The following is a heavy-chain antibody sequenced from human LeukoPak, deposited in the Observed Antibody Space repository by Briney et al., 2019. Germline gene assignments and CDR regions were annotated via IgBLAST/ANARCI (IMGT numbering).Heavy chain of an antibody. CDR1: GYTFTGYY. D-gene: IGHD6-13*01. Sequence: ASVKVSCKASGYTFTGYYMHWVRQAPGQGLEWMGWINPNSGGTNYAQKFQGRVTMTRDTSISTAYMELSRLRSDDTAVYYCAREYSSSWYQNGWYDYWGQGTLVTVSS. V-gene: IGHV1-2*02. CDR2: INPNSGGT. CDR3: AREYSSSWYQNGWYDY. J-gene: IGHJ4*02.